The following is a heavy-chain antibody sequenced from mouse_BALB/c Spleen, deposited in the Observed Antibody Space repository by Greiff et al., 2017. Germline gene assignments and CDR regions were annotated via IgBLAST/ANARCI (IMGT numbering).Heavy chain of an antibody. V-gene: IGHV1S56*01. CDR2: IYPGNVNT. J-gene: IGHJ2*01. Sequence: QVQLQQSGPELVKPGASVRISCKASGYTFTSYYIHWVKQRPGQGLEWIGWIYPGNVNTKYNEKFKGKATLTADKSSSTAYMQLSSLTSEDSAVYFCARSGLNLNFDYWGQGTTLTVSS. D-gene: IGHD3-3*01. CDR1: GYTFTSYY. CDR3: ARSGLNLNFDY.